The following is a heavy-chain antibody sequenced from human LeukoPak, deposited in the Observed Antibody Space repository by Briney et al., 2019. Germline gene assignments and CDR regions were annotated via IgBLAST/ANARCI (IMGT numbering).Heavy chain of an antibody. J-gene: IGHJ5*02. V-gene: IGHV1-2*02. D-gene: IGHD2-2*01. CDR3: ARELSVVPAAMYNWFDP. Sequence: TSVKVSCKASGYTFTGYYMHWGRQAPGQGLEWLGWINPNSGGTNYAQKFQGRVTMTRDTSISTAYMELSRLRSDDTAVYYCARELSVVPAAMYNWFDPWGQGTLVTVSS. CDR2: INPNSGGT. CDR1: GYTFTGYY.